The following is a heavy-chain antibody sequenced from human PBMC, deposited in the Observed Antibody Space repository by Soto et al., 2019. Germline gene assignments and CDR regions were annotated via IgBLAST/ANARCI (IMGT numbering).Heavy chain of an antibody. CDR2: INEDGSEK. J-gene: IGHJ4*02. Sequence: GGSLRLSCADSGFTFSREWMDWVRQAPGKGLEWVANINEDGSEKYYVDSAKGRFTISRDNAKNSLYLQMSSLRAEDTAVYYCARDLFDYWGQGTRVTVSS. CDR3: ARDLFDY. V-gene: IGHV3-7*01. CDR1: GFTFSREW.